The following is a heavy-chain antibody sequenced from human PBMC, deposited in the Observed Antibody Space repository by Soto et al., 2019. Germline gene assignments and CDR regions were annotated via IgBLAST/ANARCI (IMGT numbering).Heavy chain of an antibody. CDR1: GYSFTSYW. J-gene: IGHJ5*02. CDR2: IDPSDSYT. D-gene: IGHD3-16*01. CDR3: AKFKGGSPGWFDP. Sequence: GECLKISCKGSGYSFTSYWISWVRQMPGKGLEWMGRIDPSDSYTNYSPSFQGHVTISADKSISTAYLQWSSLKASDTAMYYCAKFKGGSPGWFDPWGQGTLVTVSS. V-gene: IGHV5-10-1*01.